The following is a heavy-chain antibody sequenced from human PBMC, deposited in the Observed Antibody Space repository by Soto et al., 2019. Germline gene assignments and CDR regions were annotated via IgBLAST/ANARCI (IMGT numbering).Heavy chain of an antibody. J-gene: IGHJ6*02. CDR3: ARDGDVHAATITYYYGIDV. CDR2: ISSGSVYI. V-gene: IGHV3-21*01. D-gene: IGHD3-10*01. Sequence: GGSLRLSCEGSGFTFSSFTMYWVRQAPGKGLEWVASISSGSVYINYANSLKGRFTISRDNAKNSLYLQMNSLRAEDTGVYYCARDGDVHAATITYYYGIDVWGQGTTVTVSS. CDR1: GFTFSSFT.